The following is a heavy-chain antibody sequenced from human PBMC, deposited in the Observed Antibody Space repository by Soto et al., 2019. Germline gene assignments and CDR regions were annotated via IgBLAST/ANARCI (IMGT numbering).Heavy chain of an antibody. Sequence: EVQLVESGGGLVQPGGSLRLSCAASGFTFSYYSMNWVRQAPGKGLEWLSYISTSGTTKYYADSVKGRFTISRDNANNSLYLQMSSLSDEATAVYYCARVEGGFDIWGQGTMVTVSS. CDR3: ARVEGGFDI. CDR1: GFTFSYYS. CDR2: ISTSGTTK. J-gene: IGHJ3*02. V-gene: IGHV3-48*02. D-gene: IGHD3-16*01.